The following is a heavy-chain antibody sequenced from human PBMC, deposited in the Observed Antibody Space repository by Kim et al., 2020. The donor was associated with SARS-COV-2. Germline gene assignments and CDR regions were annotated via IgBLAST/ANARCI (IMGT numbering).Heavy chain of an antibody. V-gene: IGHV3-30*18. CDR3: AKALLRGVNFYYYGMGV. D-gene: IGHD3-10*01. CDR1: GFTFSTYG. J-gene: IGHJ6*01. Sequence: GGSLRLSCAASGFTFSTYGMHWVRQAPGKGLEWVALMSYDGSTKYSADSMKGRFTISRDNSENTLYLQLNSLSPKDTAVDYCAKALLRGVNFYYYGMGV. CDR2: MSYDGSTK.